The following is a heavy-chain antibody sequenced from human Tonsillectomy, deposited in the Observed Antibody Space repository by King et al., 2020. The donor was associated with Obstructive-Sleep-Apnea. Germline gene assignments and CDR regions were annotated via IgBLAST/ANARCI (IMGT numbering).Heavy chain of an antibody. J-gene: IGHJ4*02. V-gene: IGHV4-30-4*01. D-gene: IGHD1-26*01. Sequence: VPLQESGPGLVKPSQTLSLTCTVSGGSISSGDYYWTWIRQPPGQGLEWIGYIYYSGSTYYNPSLKSRVTISVDTSKNQFSLKLSSVTAADTAVYYCARSPSGSYGDYWGQGTLVTVSS. CDR3: ARSPSGSYGDY. CDR1: GGSISSGDYY. CDR2: IYYSGST.